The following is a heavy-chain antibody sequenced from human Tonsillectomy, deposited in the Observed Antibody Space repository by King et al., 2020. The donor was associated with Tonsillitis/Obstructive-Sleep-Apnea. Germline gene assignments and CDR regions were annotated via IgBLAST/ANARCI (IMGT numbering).Heavy chain of an antibody. Sequence: VQLVESGGGLVQPGGSLRLFCAASGFTFSSYIMNWVRQAPGKGLEWGSYISSSSSTIYYADAVKGRFTSSRDNAKNSLYLQMNSLRDEDTAVYYCARAGSVVVVAAGFDYWGQGTLVTVSS. J-gene: IGHJ4*02. CDR2: ISSSSSTI. CDR1: GFTFSSYI. CDR3: ARAGSVVVVAAGFDY. V-gene: IGHV3-48*02. D-gene: IGHD2-15*01.